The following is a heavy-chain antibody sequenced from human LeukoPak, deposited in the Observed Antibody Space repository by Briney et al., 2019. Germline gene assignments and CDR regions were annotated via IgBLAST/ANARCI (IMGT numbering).Heavy chain of an antibody. J-gene: IGHJ4*02. D-gene: IGHD3-3*01. CDR3: AKSRFLEWLFDY. V-gene: IGHV3-23*01. CDR1: GFTFSSYA. CDR2: ISGNGGST. Sequence: GGSLRLSCAASGFTFSSYAMSWVRQAPGKGLEWVSAISGNGGSTYYADSVKGRFTISRDNSKNTLYLQMNSLRAEDTAVYYCAKSRFLEWLFDYWGQGTLVTVSS.